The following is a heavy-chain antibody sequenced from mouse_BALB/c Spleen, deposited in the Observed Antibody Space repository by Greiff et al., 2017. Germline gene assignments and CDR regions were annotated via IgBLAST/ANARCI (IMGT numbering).Heavy chain of an antibody. D-gene: IGHD1-1*01. CDR3: ARRGSSYEENFDV. Sequence: EVNVVESGGGLVQPGGSLKLSCAASGFTFSSYTMSWVRQTPETRLEWVAYISNGGGSTYYPDTVKGRFTISRDNAKNTLYLQMSSLKSEDTAMYYCARRGSSYEENFDVWGAGTTVTVSS. V-gene: IGHV5-12-2*01. CDR1: GFTFSSYT. CDR2: ISNGGGST. J-gene: IGHJ1*01.